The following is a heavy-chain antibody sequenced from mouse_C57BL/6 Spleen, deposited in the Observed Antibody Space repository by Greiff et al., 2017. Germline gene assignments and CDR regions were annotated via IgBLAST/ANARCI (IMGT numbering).Heavy chain of an antibody. CDR3: ARGYYGSRDY. J-gene: IGHJ2*01. Sequence: QVQLQQPGAELVRPGSSVKLSCKASGYTFTSYWMDWVKQRPGQGLEWIGNIYPSDSETHYNQKFKDKATLTVDKSSSTAYMQLSSLTSEDSAVYYCARGYYGSRDYWGQGTTLTVSS. CDR2: IYPSDSET. V-gene: IGHV1-61*01. D-gene: IGHD1-1*01. CDR1: GYTFTSYW.